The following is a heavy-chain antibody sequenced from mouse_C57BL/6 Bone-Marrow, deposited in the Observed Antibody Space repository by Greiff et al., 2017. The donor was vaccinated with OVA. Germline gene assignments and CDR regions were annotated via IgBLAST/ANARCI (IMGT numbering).Heavy chain of an antibody. Sequence: QVQLQQSGPGLVQPSQSLSITCTVSGFSLTSYGVHWVRQSPGKGLEWLGVIWRGGSTDYNVAFMSRLSITKDNSKSQVFFKMNSLQADDTAIYYCAKKRFYYGRRDYAMDYWGQGTSVTVSS. CDR2: IWRGGST. CDR1: GFSLTSYG. V-gene: IGHV2-5*01. D-gene: IGHD1-1*01. J-gene: IGHJ4*01. CDR3: AKKRFYYGRRDYAMDY.